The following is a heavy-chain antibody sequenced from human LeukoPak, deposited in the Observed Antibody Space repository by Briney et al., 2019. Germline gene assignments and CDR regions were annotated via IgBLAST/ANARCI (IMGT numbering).Heavy chain of an antibody. CDR1: GFNVGSSY. CDR3: ARDVALLWFGELPDDAFDI. D-gene: IGHD3-10*01. CDR2: IYCGGST. V-gene: IGHV3-66*01. Sequence: GGSLRLSCVVSGFNVGSSYMTWVRQAPGKGLEWVSMIYCGGSTYYGASVPGSFTISRDTSKNTVYLQMDSLRTEDTAVYYCARDVALLWFGELPDDAFDIWGQGTMVTVSS. J-gene: IGHJ3*02.